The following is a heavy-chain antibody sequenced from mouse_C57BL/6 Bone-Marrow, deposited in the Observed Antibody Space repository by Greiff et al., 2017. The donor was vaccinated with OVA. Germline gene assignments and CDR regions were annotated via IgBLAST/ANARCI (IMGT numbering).Heavy chain of an antibody. J-gene: IGHJ1*03. CDR3: GGRWYFDV. Sequence: VQLQQPGAELVKPGASVKLSCKASGYTFTSYWMHWVKQRPGQGLEWIGMIHPNSGSTNYNEKFKSKATLTVDKASSAAYMQLSSLTSEDSAVYYCGGRWYFDVWGTGTTVTVSS. D-gene: IGHD1-1*01. CDR1: GYTFTSYW. V-gene: IGHV1-64*01. CDR2: IHPNSGST.